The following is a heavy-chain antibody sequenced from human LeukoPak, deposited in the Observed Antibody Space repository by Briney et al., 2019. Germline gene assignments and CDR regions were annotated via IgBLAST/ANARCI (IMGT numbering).Heavy chain of an antibody. V-gene: IGHV3-21*06. J-gene: IGHJ3*02. CDR2: ISSGGTYI. CDR1: GFTFRSYS. CDR3: ARSMTVVRGLDTFDI. D-gene: IGHD3-10*01. Sequence: GGSLRLSCAASGFTFRSYSMNWVRQAPGKGLEWVSSISSGGTYIFYAESVKGRFTVSRDNGKNSLYLQMNSLRAEDTAVCYCARSMTVVRGLDTFDIWGQGTMVTVSS.